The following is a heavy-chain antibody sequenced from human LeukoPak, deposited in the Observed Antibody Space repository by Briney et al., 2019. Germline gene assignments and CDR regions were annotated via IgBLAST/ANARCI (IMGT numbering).Heavy chain of an antibody. CDR1: RGTFSSYA. D-gene: IGHD4-17*01. V-gene: IGHV1-69*13. CDR3: ASLGGGSTVTTYLNY. Sequence: SVKVSCKASRGTFSSYAINWVRQAPGQGLEWMGGTIPIFGTANYAQKFQGRVTITADESTSTAYMELSSLRSEDTAVYYCASLGGGSTVTTYLNYWGQGTLVTVSS. J-gene: IGHJ4*02. CDR2: TIPIFGTA.